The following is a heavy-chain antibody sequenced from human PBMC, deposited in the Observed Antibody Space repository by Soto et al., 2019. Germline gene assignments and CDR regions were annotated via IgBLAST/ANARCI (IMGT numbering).Heavy chain of an antibody. CDR1: GFTFSSYA. Sequence: EVQLLESGGGLVQPGGSLRLSCAASGFTFSSYAMSWVRQAPGKGLEWVSAISGSGGSTYYVDSVKGRFTISRDNSKNTLYLQMNSLRAEDTAVYYCAKDLLVLMVYAIFDYWGQGTLVTVSS. CDR2: ISGSGGST. CDR3: AKDLLVLMVYAIFDY. V-gene: IGHV3-23*01. J-gene: IGHJ4*02. D-gene: IGHD2-8*01.